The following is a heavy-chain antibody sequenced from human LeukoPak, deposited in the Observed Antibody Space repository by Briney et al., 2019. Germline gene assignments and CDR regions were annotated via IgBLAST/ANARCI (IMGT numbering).Heavy chain of an antibody. Sequence: PGGSLRLSCAASGFTFSSYSMNWVRQAPGKGLEWVSSISSSSSYIYYADSVKGRFTISRDNAKNSLYLQMNSLRAEDTAVYYCARVGDFTIFGVVKNWGQGTLVTVSS. J-gene: IGHJ4*02. V-gene: IGHV3-21*01. CDR1: GFTFSSYS. CDR2: ISSSSSYI. D-gene: IGHD3-3*01. CDR3: ARVGDFTIFGVVKN.